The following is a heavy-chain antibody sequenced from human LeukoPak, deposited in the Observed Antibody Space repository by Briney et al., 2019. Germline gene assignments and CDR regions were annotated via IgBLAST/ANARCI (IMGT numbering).Heavy chain of an antibody. V-gene: IGHV3-23*01. CDR3: AQKIPGNHPFDY. D-gene: IGHD4-23*01. J-gene: IGHJ4*02. Sequence: GGSLRLSCAASGFTFSSYAMNGVRQAPGKGLEWVSASGTSGDAYYGDSVKGRFIISRDNAKNTVYLQMSSLRVEDTAVYYCAQKIPGNHPFDYWGQGILVTVSS. CDR1: GFTFSSYA. CDR2: SGTSGDA.